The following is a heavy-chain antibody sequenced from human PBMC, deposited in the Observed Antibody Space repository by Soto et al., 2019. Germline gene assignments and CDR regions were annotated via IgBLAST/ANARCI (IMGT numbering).Heavy chain of an antibody. J-gene: IGHJ5*02. Sequence: ASVKVSCKAPGYTFTSYGITWVRQAPGQGLEWMGWINTYNGNTNYAQKLQGRVTMTTDTSTSTAYMELRSLRSDDTAVYYCAREPAAGDWFDPWGQGTLVTVSS. CDR1: GYTFTSYG. D-gene: IGHD6-13*01. V-gene: IGHV1-18*01. CDR2: INTYNGNT. CDR3: AREPAAGDWFDP.